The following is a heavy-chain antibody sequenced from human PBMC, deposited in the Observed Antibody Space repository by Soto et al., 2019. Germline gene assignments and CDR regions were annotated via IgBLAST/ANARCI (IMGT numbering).Heavy chain of an antibody. D-gene: IGHD3-22*01. J-gene: IGHJ3*02. CDR1: GFTVSSNY. Sequence: GGSLRLSCAASGFTVSSNYMSWVRQAPGKGLEWVSVIYSGGSTYYADSVKGRFTISRDNSENTLYLQMNSLRAEDTAVYYCATYYYERGGAFDIWGQGTMVTVSS. CDR2: IYSGGST. CDR3: ATYYYERGGAFDI. V-gene: IGHV3-53*01.